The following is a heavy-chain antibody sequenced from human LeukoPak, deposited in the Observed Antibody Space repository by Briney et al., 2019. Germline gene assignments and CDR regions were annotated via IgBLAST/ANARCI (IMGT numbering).Heavy chain of an antibody. Sequence: SETLSLTCTVSGYSISSNYYWGWIRQPPGKGLEWIGSIYHSGSTYYNPSLKSRVTMSVDTSKNHFSLKLSSVTAADTAVYYCARANSYDGSGHYYEFAYWGQGTLVTVSS. V-gene: IGHV4-38-2*02. CDR2: IYHSGST. CDR1: GYSISSNYY. CDR3: ARANSYDGSGHYYEFAY. D-gene: IGHD3-22*01. J-gene: IGHJ4*02.